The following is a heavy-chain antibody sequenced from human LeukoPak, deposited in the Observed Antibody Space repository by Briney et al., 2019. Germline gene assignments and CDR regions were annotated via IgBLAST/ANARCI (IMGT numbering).Heavy chain of an antibody. J-gene: IGHJ6*02. D-gene: IGHD3-10*01. CDR2: ITSAGAT. CDR3: ASRESPGYYYGMDV. Sequence: GGSLRLSCAASGFTFSAYAMTRVRQAPGKGLDCVSVITSAGATYYADSVKGRFIISRDNSQNTLYLQMNSLRAEDTAVYYCASRESPGYYYGMDVWGQGTTVTVSS. CDR1: GFTFSAYA. V-gene: IGHV3-66*01.